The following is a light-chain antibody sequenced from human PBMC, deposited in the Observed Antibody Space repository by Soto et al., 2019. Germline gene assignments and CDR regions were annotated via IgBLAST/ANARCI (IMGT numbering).Light chain of an antibody. CDR2: KAS. CDR1: QNINSW. J-gene: IGKJ1*01. Sequence: DIQMTQSPSTLSASVGDRVTITCRASQNINSWLAWYQQKPGKAPKLLIYKASTLKSGVPSWFSGSGSGTEFAXTMRRGDPVDFANYGCKHENSYSEAFGHVTKV. CDR3: KHENSYSEA. V-gene: IGKV1-5*03.